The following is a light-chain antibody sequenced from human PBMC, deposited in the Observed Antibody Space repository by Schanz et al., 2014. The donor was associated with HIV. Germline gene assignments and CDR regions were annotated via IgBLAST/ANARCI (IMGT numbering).Light chain of an antibody. J-gene: IGKJ1*01. Sequence: EIVLTQSPGTLSLSLGERATLSCRASQSVSSNYLAWYQQRSGLAPRLLIYDASSRATGIPDRFSGSGSSTDFTLTISRREPEDSAVYYCQQYGSSPTFGQGTRVEIK. CDR2: DAS. CDR1: QSVSSNY. V-gene: IGKV3D-20*01. CDR3: QQYGSSPT.